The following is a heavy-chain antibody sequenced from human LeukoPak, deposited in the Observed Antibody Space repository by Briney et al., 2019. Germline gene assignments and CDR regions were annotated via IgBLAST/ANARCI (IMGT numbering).Heavy chain of an antibody. J-gene: IGHJ4*02. CDR3: AKDPGYDFLTGHFDY. D-gene: IGHD3-9*01. CDR2: ISYDGSNK. V-gene: IGHV3-30*18. CDR1: GFTFSSYG. Sequence: GGSLRLSCAASGFTFSSYGIHWVRQAPGKGLEWVAVISYDGSNKYYADSVKGRLTISRDNSKNTLYLQMNSLRTEDTAVYYCAKDPGYDFLTGHFDYWGQGTLVTVSS.